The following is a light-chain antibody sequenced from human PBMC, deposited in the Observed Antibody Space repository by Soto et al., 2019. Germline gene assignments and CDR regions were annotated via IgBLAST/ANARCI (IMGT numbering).Light chain of an antibody. V-gene: IGKV3D-20*01. Sequence: EIVLTQSPATLSLSPGERATLSCGASQTVGSTYLAWYQQKPGLAPRLLIYDASSMATGIPDRFSGSGSGTDVTLTISRLEPEDFAVYYCQHYGSSPWTFGQGTKVEL. CDR2: DAS. CDR1: QTVGSTY. CDR3: QHYGSSPWT. J-gene: IGKJ1*01.